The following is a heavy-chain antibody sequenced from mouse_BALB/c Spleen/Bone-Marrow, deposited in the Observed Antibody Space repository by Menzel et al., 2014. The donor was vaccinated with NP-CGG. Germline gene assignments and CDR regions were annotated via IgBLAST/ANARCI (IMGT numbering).Heavy chain of an antibody. D-gene: IGHD2-10*02. CDR2: SRNKAKDYTT. Sequence: EVQLVESGGGLVQPGGSLRLSCATSGFTFSDLYMEWVRQPPGKRLEWIAASRNKAKDYTTEYSASVKGRFIVSRDTSQSILYLQMNALRAEDTAIYYCARDVGYGNYFVYWGQGTLVTVSA. CDR1: GFTFSDLY. CDR3: ARDVGYGNYFVY. V-gene: IGHV7-1*02. J-gene: IGHJ3*01.